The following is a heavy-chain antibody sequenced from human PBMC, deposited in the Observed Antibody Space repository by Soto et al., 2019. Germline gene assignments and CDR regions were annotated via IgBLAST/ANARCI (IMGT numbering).Heavy chain of an antibody. CDR3: ARDLEKYYDSSGYPLVGY. J-gene: IGHJ4*02. D-gene: IGHD3-22*01. CDR1: GYTFTGYY. Sequence: ASVKVSCKSSGYTFTGYYIHWVRQAPGQGLEWMGWINTNRGSTNYAQKFQDWVTMTRDTSISTAYMELSRLRSDDTAVYCFARDLEKYYDSSGYPLVGYWGQGTLVTVSS. V-gene: IGHV1-2*04. CDR2: INTNRGST.